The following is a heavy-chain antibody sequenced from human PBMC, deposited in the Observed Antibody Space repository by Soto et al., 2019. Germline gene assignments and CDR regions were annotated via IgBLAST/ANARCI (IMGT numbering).Heavy chain of an antibody. CDR3: ARRFGYFDY. Sequence: SETLSLTCTVSGGSIISSSYYWGWIRQPPGKGLEWIGSIYYSGSTYYNPSLKSRVTISVDTSKNQFSLKLSSVTAADTAVYYCARRFGYFDYWGQGTLVTVSS. D-gene: IGHD3-16*01. CDR1: GGSIISSSYY. V-gene: IGHV4-39*01. CDR2: IYYSGST. J-gene: IGHJ4*02.